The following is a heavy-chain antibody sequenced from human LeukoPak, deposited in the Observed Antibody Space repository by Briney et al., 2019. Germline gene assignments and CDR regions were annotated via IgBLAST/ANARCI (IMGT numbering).Heavy chain of an antibody. Sequence: SETLSLTCTVSGGSIGSFSWSWIRQPPGKALEWIGYIHYSGSTKYNPSLKSRVTISVDTSENQFSLTLNSVTAADTAVYYCARSRGGYGDYGSWFDPWGQGILVTVSS. CDR1: GGSIGSFS. CDR2: IHYSGST. J-gene: IGHJ5*02. D-gene: IGHD3-16*01. V-gene: IGHV4-59*01. CDR3: ARSRGGYGDYGSWFDP.